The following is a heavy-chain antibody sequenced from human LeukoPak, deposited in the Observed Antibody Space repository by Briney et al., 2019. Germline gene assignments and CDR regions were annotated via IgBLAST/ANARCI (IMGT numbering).Heavy chain of an antibody. CDR1: GGSFSGYY. J-gene: IGHJ5*02. V-gene: IGHV4-34*01. Sequence: SETLSLTCAVYGGSFSGYYWSWIRQPPGKGLEWIGEINHSGSTNYNPSLKSRVTISVDTSKNQFSLKPSSVTAADTAVYYCAREGLLTGRRPFDPWGQGTLVTVSS. CDR3: AREGLLTGRRPFDP. D-gene: IGHD3-9*01. CDR2: INHSGST.